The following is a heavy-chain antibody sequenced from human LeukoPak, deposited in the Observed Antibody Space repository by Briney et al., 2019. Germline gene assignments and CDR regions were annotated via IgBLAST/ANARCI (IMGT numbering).Heavy chain of an antibody. D-gene: IGHD3-3*01. CDR2: INPNSGGA. CDR1: GYTFTGFY. V-gene: IGHV1-2*02. CDR3: ARDLTIFGGVNDPLIRGH. J-gene: IGHJ4*02. Sequence: ASVKVSCKASGYTFTGFYMHWVRQAPGQGLEWMGWINPNSGGATYAQNFQGRVTMTRDTSISTAYMELSRLRSDDTAVYYCARDLTIFGGVNDPLIRGHWGQGTLVTVSS.